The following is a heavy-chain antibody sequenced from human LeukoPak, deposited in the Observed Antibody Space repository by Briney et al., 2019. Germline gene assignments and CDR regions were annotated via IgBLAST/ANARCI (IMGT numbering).Heavy chain of an antibody. Sequence: SETLSLTCTVSGGSISSGDYYWSWIRQPPGKGMEWIGYIYYSGSTNYNPSLKSRVTISVDTSKNQFSLKLSSVTAADTAVYYCARGLWFGELLSGVDWSYYYYYMDVWGKGTTVTVSS. V-gene: IGHV4-61*08. CDR3: ARGLWFGELLSGVDWSYYYYYMDV. CDR1: GGSISSGDYY. CDR2: IYYSGST. D-gene: IGHD3-10*01. J-gene: IGHJ6*03.